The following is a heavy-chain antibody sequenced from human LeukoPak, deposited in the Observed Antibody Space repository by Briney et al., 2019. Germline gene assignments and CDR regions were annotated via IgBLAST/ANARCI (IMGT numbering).Heavy chain of an antibody. CDR1: GGSISSGSYY. Sequence: PSQTLSLTCTVSGGSISSGSYYWSWIRQPAGKGLEWIGRIYTSGSTNYNPSLKNRVTISVDTSKNQFSLKLSSVTAADTAVYYCARDHHDYGGNSGLQHWGQGTLVTVSS. CDR2: IYTSGST. CDR3: ARDHHDYGGNSGLQH. J-gene: IGHJ1*01. V-gene: IGHV4-61*02. D-gene: IGHD4-23*01.